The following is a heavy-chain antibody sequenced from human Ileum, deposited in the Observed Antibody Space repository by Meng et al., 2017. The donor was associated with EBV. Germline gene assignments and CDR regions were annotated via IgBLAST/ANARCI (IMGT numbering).Heavy chain of an antibody. J-gene: IGHJ5*01. D-gene: IGHD6-13*01. CDR1: GFSLSASGVG. V-gene: IGHV2-5*01. CDR2: IYGQGDK. CDR3: ALRPRQLLRGWFDS. Sequence: QTTLKESAPTVVKPTQTLTLTCTFSGFSLSASGVGVGWIRQPPGKALEWLAMIYGQGDKHYSPSLTSRLTITKDTSKNQVVLTMTNMDSVDTATYYCALRPRQLLRGWFDSWGQGALVTVSS.